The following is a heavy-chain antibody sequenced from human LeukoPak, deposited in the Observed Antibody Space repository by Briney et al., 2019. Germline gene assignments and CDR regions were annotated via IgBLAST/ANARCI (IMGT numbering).Heavy chain of an antibody. Sequence: ASVKVSCKASGYTFTSYAMHWVRQAPGQRLEWMGWINAGNGNTEYSQKFQGRVTITRDTSASTAYMELSSLRSEDTAVYYCARDPRWLVPFDYWGQGTLVTVSS. CDR2: INAGNGNT. D-gene: IGHD6-19*01. CDR3: ARDPRWLVPFDY. V-gene: IGHV1-3*01. J-gene: IGHJ4*02. CDR1: GYTFTSYA.